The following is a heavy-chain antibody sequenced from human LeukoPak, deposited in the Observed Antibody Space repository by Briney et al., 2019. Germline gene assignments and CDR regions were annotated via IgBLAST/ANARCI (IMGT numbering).Heavy chain of an antibody. V-gene: IGHV4-34*01. CDR3: ASAPRYCSSTSCRVSV. CDR2: INHSGST. CDR1: GGSFSGYY. J-gene: IGHJ6*04. Sequence: SETLSLTCAVYGGSFSGYYWSWIRQPPGKGPEWIGEINHSGSTNYNPSLKSRVTISVDTSKNQFSLKLSSVTAADTAVYYCASAPRYCSSTSCRVSVWGKGTTVTVSS. D-gene: IGHD2-2*01.